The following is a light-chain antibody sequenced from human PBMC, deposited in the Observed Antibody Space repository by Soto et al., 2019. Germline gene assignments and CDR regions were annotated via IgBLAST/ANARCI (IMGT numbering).Light chain of an antibody. J-gene: IGLJ1*01. CDR1: SSDVGGYNY. V-gene: IGLV2-14*01. CDR3: SSYTSSTFYV. CDR2: EVS. Sequence: QSALTQPASVSGSPGQSITISCTGTSSDVGGYNYVSWYQQHPGKAPKLMIHEVSNRPSGVSNRLSGSKSGNTASLTISGLQAEDEADYYCSSYTSSTFYVFGTG.